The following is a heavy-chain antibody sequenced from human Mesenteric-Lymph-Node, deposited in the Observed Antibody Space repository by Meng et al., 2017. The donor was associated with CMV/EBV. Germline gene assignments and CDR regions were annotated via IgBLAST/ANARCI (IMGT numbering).Heavy chain of an antibody. J-gene: IGHJ2*01. Sequence: LHFSSYAMRWVRQAPGKGLEWVSAISGSGGSTYYADSVKGRFTISRDNSKNTLYLQMNSLRAEDTAVYYCAKTVEIGASPLGFEFELWGRGTLVTVSS. D-gene: IGHD5-12*01. CDR1: LHFSSYA. CDR3: AKTVEIGASPLGFEFEL. CDR2: ISGSGGST. V-gene: IGHV3-23*01.